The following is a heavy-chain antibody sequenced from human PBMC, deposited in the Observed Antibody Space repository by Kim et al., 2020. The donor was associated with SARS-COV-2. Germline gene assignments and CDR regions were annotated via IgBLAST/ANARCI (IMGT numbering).Heavy chain of an antibody. J-gene: IGHJ6*03. CDR1: GGSISTYY. D-gene: IGHD2-2*01. CDR2: IYNSGAT. V-gene: IGHV4-4*08. CDR3: AKGGLQVPPAMVPYYSSYYMDV. Sequence: SETLSLTCTVSGGSISTYYWSWIRQPPGKGLEWLGYIYNSGATNDNPSLRGRVTMSIDTSKNQFSLKLRSMTAADTAVYYCAKGGLQVPPAMVPYYSSYYMDVWGKGTMVTVSS.